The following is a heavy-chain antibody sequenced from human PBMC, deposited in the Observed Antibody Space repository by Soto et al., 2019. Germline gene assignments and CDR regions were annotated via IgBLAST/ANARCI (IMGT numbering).Heavy chain of an antibody. D-gene: IGHD2-15*01. CDR1: GYTLTDLS. CDR2: FDPEDGET. CDR3: ATLLGYCSGGSCWDY. J-gene: IGHJ4*02. V-gene: IGHV1-24*01. Sequence: ASVKVCGEVSGYTLTDLSIHWVRQARGKGLEWMGGFDPEDGETIYAQKFQGRVTMTEDTSTDTAYMELSSLRSEDTAVYYCATLLGYCSGGSCWDYWGQGTLVTVSS.